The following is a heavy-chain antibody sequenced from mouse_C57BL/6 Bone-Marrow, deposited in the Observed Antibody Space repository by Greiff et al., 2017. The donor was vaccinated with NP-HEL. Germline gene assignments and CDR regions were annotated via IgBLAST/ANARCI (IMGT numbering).Heavy chain of an antibody. CDR2: ISDGGSYT. J-gene: IGHJ3*01. Sequence: DVKLVESGGGLVKPGGSLKLSCAASGFTFSSYAMSWVRQTPEKRLEWVATISDGGSYTYYPDNVKGRFTISRDNAKNNLYLQMSHLKSEDTAMYYCARDKDYGSSQFAYWGQGTLVTVSA. D-gene: IGHD1-1*01. V-gene: IGHV5-4*01. CDR1: GFTFSSYA. CDR3: ARDKDYGSSQFAY.